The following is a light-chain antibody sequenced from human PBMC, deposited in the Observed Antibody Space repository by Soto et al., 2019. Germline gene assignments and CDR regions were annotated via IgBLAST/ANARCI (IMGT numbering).Light chain of an antibody. CDR1: QAISND. CDR3: LQHNSYPWT. V-gene: IGKV1-17*01. CDR2: AAS. J-gene: IGKJ1*01. Sequence: DIQMTQSPSSLSASVGDRVTITCRASQAISNDLGWYQQKPGNAPKRLIYAASSLDSEVPLRFSGSGSGTEFALTISSLQPEDFATYYCLQHNSYPWTFGQGTKVEIK.